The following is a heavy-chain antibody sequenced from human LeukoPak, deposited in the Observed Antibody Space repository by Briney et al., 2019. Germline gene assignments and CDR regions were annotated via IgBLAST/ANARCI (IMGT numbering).Heavy chain of an antibody. CDR3: AKDRDDIVLMVYAQNDY. CDR2: IYSGGTT. J-gene: IGHJ4*02. V-gene: IGHV3-53*05. D-gene: IGHD2-8*01. Sequence: GGSLRLSCVASGFTVSTTYMGWVRQAPGKGLEWVSVIYSGGTTYYADSVKGRFTFSRDNSKNTLYLQMNSLRAEDTAVYYCAKDRDDIVLMVYAQNDYWGQGTLVTVSS. CDR1: GFTVSTTY.